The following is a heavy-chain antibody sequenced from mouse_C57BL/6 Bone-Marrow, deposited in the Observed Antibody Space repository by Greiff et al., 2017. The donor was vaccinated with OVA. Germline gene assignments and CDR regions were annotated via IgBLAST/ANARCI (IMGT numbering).Heavy chain of an antibody. J-gene: IGHJ1*03. CDR3: ARWGYDYDGRYFDV. CDR1: GYSFTGYF. V-gene: IGHV1-20*01. Sequence: EVQLQQSGPELVKPGDSVKISCKASGYSFTGYFMNWVMQSHGKSLEWIGRINPYNGDTFYNQKFKGKATLTVDKSSSTAHMELRSLTSEDSAVYYCARWGYDYDGRYFDVWGTGTTVTVSS. CDR2: INPYNGDT. D-gene: IGHD2-4*01.